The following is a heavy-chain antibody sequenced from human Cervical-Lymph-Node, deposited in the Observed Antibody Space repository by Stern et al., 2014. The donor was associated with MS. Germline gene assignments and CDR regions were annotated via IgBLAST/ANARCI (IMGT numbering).Heavy chain of an antibody. D-gene: IGHD1-26*01. CDR1: PRTFSSHP. CDR2: IIPIFGTA. Sequence: VQLPESPADVNNPPSSVKAPPNPPPRTFSSHPTTRPPHPPGHGLEWMAGIIPIFGTANYAKEFQGRVTITADESTSTAYMELSSLRSEDTAVYYCARGELKEGLVRGMDVWGQGTTVTVSS. V-gene: IGHV1-69*12. CDR3: ARGELKEGLVRGMDV. J-gene: IGHJ6*02.